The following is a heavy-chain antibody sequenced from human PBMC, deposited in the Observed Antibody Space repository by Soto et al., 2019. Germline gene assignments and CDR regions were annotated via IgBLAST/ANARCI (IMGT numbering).Heavy chain of an antibody. D-gene: IGHD1-26*01. Sequence: QLQLQESGPGLVRPSETLSLTCTVSGVSISGSRYYWGWIRQPPWRGLEWIGNVYYSGSTYYTPSVRSRVTLYVDTSKNQFSLNLNSVTAADTAVYYCARGGIPPSGYGIAYAMDVWGQGTTVTVSS. V-gene: IGHV4-39*01. CDR2: VYYSGST. CDR3: ARGGIPPSGYGIAYAMDV. CDR1: GVSISGSRYY. J-gene: IGHJ6*02.